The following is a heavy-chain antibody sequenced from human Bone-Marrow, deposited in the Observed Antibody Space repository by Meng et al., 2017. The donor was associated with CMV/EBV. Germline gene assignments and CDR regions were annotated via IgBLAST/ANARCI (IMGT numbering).Heavy chain of an antibody. CDR3: ARDYGDYGGWFDP. D-gene: IGHD4-17*01. J-gene: IGHJ5*02. CDR1: GGSISSYY. Sequence: QVQLQESGPGLVKPSETLSLPCTVSGGSISSYYWSWIRQPPGKGLEWIGYIYYSGSTNYNPSLKSRVTISVDMSKNQFSLKLSSVTAADTAVYYCARDYGDYGGWFDPWGQGTLVTVSS. V-gene: IGHV4-59*01. CDR2: IYYSGST.